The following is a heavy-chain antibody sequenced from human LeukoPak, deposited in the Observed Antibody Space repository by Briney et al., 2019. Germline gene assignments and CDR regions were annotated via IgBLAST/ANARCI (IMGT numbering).Heavy chain of an antibody. CDR1: RFTFSTYA. Sequence: GGSLRLSCAASRFTFSTYAMNWVRQAPGKGLECVSTIGGSSGATYYADSVQGRFIVSRDNSKNILYLQINSLRAGDTAVYYCAKRGEGCSGVSCLYWYFDIWGRGTLVTVSS. CDR3: AKRGEGCSGVSCLYWYFDI. J-gene: IGHJ2*01. V-gene: IGHV3-23*01. CDR2: IGGSSGAT. D-gene: IGHD2-15*01.